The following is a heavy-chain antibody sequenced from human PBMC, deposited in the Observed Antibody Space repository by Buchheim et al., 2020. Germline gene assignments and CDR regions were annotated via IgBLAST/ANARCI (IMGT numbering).Heavy chain of an antibody. D-gene: IGHD4-17*01. CDR3: ASLYGDYRRYYYYYGMDV. CDR1: GGSFSGYY. CDR2: INHSGST. J-gene: IGHJ6*02. V-gene: IGHV4-34*01. Sequence: QVQLQQWGAGLLKPSETLSLTCAVYGGSFSGYYWSWIRQPPGKGLEWIGEINHSGSTNYNPSLKSRVTISVDTSKNQFSLKLSPVTAADTAVYYCASLYGDYRRYYYYYGMDVWGQGTT.